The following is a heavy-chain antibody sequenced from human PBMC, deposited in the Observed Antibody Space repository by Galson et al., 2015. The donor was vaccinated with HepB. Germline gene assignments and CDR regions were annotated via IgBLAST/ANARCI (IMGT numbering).Heavy chain of an antibody. Sequence: SVKVSCKASGGTFSSYAISWVRQAPGQGLEWMGGIIPILGVPNYAQKFQGRVTITADKTTSTTYMELSSLRSEDTAVYYCARDTANWNRDDDAFDIWGQGTMVTVSS. J-gene: IGHJ3*02. V-gene: IGHV1-69*10. CDR1: GGTFSSYA. D-gene: IGHD1-1*01. CDR2: IIPILGVP. CDR3: ARDTANWNRDDDAFDI.